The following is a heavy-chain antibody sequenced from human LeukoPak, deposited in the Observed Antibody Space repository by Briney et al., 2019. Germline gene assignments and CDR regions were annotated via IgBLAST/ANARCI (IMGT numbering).Heavy chain of an antibody. Sequence: GGSLRLSCVASGFTFSSYAISWVRQAPGQGLEWMGGIIPIFGTANYAQKFQGRVTITADESTSTAYMELSSLRSEDTAVYYCASRIAAAGTPRKPSSMDYYYGMDAWGQGTTVTVSS. V-gene: IGHV1-69*01. CDR3: ASRIAAAGTPRKPSSMDYYYGMDA. CDR2: IIPIFGTA. CDR1: GFTFSSYA. D-gene: IGHD6-13*01. J-gene: IGHJ6*02.